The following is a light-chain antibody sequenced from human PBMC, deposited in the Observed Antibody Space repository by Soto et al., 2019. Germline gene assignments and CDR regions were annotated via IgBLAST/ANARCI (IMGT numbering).Light chain of an antibody. Sequence: EIVMTQSPATLSVSPGERATLSCRANQSISSNLAWYQQKPGQAPRLLIYGAATRATGIPARFSGSGSGTDFTLTISGLQSEDFAVYYCQMYNNWLATFGGRTKVDIK. CDR2: GAA. CDR1: QSISSN. J-gene: IGKJ4*01. V-gene: IGKV3-15*01. CDR3: QMYNNWLAT.